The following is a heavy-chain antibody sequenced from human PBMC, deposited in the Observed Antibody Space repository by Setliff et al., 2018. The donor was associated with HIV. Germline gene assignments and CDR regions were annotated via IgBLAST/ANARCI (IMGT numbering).Heavy chain of an antibody. D-gene: IGHD3-16*02. V-gene: IGHV4-34*01. Sequence: SETLSLTCAVFGGSFSNYYWSWVRQPPGKGLEFIAEIDHEGTTNYNPSLQSRATISVDTSKNHLSLKLTSMTAADTGVYFCTLTHVGAQTHVGIPMIDNFWGQGTLVTRLL. J-gene: IGHJ4*02. CDR1: GGSFSNYY. CDR3: TLTHVGAQTHVGIPMIDNF. CDR2: IDHEGTT.